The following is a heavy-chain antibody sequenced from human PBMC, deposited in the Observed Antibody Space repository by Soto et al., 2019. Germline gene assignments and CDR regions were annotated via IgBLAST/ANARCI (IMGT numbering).Heavy chain of an antibody. CDR2: INHSGST. D-gene: IGHD3-10*01. J-gene: IGHJ4*02. CDR3: ARTTMVRGVINH. V-gene: IGHV4-34*01. CDR1: GGSFSGYY. Sequence: SETLSLTCAFYGGSFSGYYWSWIRQPPGKGLEWIGEINHSGSTNYNPSLKSRVTISVDTSKNQFSLKLSSVTAADTAVYYCARTTMVRGVINHWRQGTMVTVSS.